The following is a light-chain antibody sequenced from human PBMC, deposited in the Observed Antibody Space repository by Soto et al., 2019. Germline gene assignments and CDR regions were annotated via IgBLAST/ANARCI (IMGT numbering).Light chain of an antibody. Sequence: CRASQSVSNFLAWYQQKPGQAPRLLIYDTSNRATGIPARFSGSCSGTASTLTIHSPDPDDCAVYPSPQRSNWPITSAQGTRLEIK. J-gene: IGKJ5*01. CDR3: PQRSNWPIT. CDR1: QSVSNF. V-gene: IGKV3-11*01. CDR2: DTS.